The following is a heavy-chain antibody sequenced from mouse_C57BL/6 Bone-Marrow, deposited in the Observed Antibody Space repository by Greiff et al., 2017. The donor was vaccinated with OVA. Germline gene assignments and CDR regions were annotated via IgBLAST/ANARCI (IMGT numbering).Heavy chain of an antibody. CDR1: GFTFTDYY. Sequence: EVQRVESGGGLVQPGGSLSLSCAASGFTFTDYYMSWVRQPPGKALEWLGFIRNKANGYTTEYSASVKGRFTISRDNSQSILYLQMNALRAEDSATYYCARYGDYAYAMDYWGQGTSVTVSS. J-gene: IGHJ4*01. V-gene: IGHV7-3*01. CDR3: ARYGDYAYAMDY. D-gene: IGHD1-1*02. CDR2: IRNKANGYTT.